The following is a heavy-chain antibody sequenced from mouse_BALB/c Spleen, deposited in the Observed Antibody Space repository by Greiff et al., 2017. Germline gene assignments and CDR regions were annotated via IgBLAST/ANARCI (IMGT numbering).Heavy chain of an antibody. CDR2: IDPANGNT. J-gene: IGHJ3*01. V-gene: IGHV14-3*02. D-gene: IGHD1-1*02. CDR3: ARWYPRFAY. Sequence: EVQGVESGAELVKPGASVKLSCTASGFNIKDTYMHWVKQRPEQGLEWIGRIDPANGNTKYDPKFQGKATITADTSSNTAYLQLSSLTSEDTAVYYCARWYPRFAYWGQGTLVTVSA. CDR1: GFNIKDTY.